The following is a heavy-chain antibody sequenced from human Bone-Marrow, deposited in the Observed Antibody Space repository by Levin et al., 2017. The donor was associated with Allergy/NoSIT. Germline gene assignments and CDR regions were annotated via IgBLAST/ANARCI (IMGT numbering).Heavy chain of an antibody. CDR2: INTNTGNP. J-gene: IGHJ4*02. V-gene: IGHV7-4-1*02. CDR1: GYIFTNYA. CDR3: ARDRDTMPSAD. Sequence: GASVKVSCKASGYIFTNYAINWVRQAPGQGLEWMGWINTNTGNPTYARGFTGRIVFSLDTSVSTAYVQINDLKPEDTAVYFCARDRDTMPSADWGQGTLVTFSS. D-gene: IGHD2-2*01.